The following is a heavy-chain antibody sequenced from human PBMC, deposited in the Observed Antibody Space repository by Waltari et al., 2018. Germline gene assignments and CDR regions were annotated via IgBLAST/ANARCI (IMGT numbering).Heavy chain of an antibody. Sequence: QVQLQQWGAGLLKPSETLSLPCAVYGGSFSGYYWNWIRQPPGKGLEWIGEINHSGSTNYNPSRKSRVTRSVDTAKNKFSLKLNSVTAADTAVYYCARGGEAEQSTFDYWGQGTLVTVSS. CDR1: GGSFSGYY. CDR2: INHSGST. V-gene: IGHV4-34*01. CDR3: ARGGEAEQSTFDY. D-gene: IGHD4-17*01. J-gene: IGHJ4*02.